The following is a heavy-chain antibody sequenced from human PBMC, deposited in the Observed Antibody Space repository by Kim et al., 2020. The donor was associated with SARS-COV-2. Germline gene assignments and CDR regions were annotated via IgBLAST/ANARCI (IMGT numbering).Heavy chain of an antibody. D-gene: IGHD3-10*01. CDR2: INHSGSI. J-gene: IGHJ6*02. CDR1: GGSFSGYY. V-gene: IGHV4-34*01. CDR3: ARGRAGVAPAPVLGIGPHNDSFPFDV. Sequence: SETLSLTCAVYGGSFSGYYWSWIRQSPGKGLEWIGEINHSGSISHNPSLKSRLTISMDTSKNQFSLKLTSVTAADTAFYYCARGRAGVAPAPVLGIGPHNDSFPFDVWGRGTAVPAAS.